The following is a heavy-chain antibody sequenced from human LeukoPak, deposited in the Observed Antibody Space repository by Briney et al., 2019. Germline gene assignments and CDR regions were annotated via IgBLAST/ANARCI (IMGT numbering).Heavy chain of an antibody. V-gene: IGHV3-30-3*01. J-gene: IGHJ4*02. D-gene: IGHD6-19*01. CDR2: ISYDGSNK. CDR1: GFTFSSYA. CDR3: ARDSPIAVAGIDY. Sequence: GGSLRLSCAASGFTFSSYAMHWVRQAPGKGLEWVAVISYDGSNKYYADSVKGRFTISRDNSKNTLYLQMNSLRAEDTAVYYCARDSPIAVAGIDYWGQGTLVTVSS.